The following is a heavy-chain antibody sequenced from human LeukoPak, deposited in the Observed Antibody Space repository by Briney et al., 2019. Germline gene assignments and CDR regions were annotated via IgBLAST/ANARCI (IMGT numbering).Heavy chain of an antibody. Sequence: ASVKVSCKASGYTFTGYYMHWVRQAPGQGLEWMGWINPNSGGTNYAQKFQGRVTMTRDTSISTAYMELSRLRSDDTAVYYCARSYYDILTGYFKRGQGTLVTVSS. D-gene: IGHD3-9*01. CDR3: ARSYYDILTGYFK. J-gene: IGHJ4*02. CDR1: GYTFTGYY. V-gene: IGHV1-2*02. CDR2: INPNSGGT.